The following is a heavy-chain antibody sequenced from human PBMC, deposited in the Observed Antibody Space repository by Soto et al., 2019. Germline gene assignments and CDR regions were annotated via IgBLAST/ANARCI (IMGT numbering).Heavy chain of an antibody. D-gene: IGHD3-22*01. CDR1: GYTFTSYG. Sequence: QVQLVQSGAEVKKPGASVKVSCKASGYTFTSYGISWVRQAPGQGLEWMGWISAYNGNTNYAQKLQGRVTMTTDTSTSTAYMEQRSLRSDDTAVYYCARGPPSYYDSSGYYKYFDYWGQGTLVTVSS. J-gene: IGHJ4*02. V-gene: IGHV1-18*01. CDR2: ISAYNGNT. CDR3: ARGPPSYYDSSGYYKYFDY.